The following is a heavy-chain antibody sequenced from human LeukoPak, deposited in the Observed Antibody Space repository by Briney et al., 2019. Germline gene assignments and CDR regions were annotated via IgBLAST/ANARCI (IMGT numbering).Heavy chain of an antibody. CDR2: IYSSGSN. CDR3: AGEPTSGREPTSGRPLDY. CDR1: GGSISGYF. J-gene: IGHJ4*02. D-gene: IGHD5-12*01. Sequence: SETLCLTCTVSGGSISGYFWSWIRQPAGKGLEWIGRIYSSGSNNYNPSLKSRVTMSLDTSKNHLSLNLSSVTAADTAVYYCAGEPTSGREPTSGRPLDYWGQGTLATVSS. V-gene: IGHV4-4*07.